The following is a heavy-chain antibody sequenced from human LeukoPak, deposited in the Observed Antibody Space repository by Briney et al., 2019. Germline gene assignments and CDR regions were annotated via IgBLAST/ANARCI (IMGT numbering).Heavy chain of an antibody. CDR2: ISSSSSYT. D-gene: IGHD2-15*01. CDR1: GFTFSSYA. Sequence: GGSLRLSCAASGFTFSSYAMSWVRQAPGKGLEWVSSISSSSSYTYYADSVKGRFTISRDNAKNSLYLQMNSLRAEDTAVYYCARVAITPGAFDIWGQGTMVTVSS. V-gene: IGHV3-21*01. J-gene: IGHJ3*02. CDR3: ARVAITPGAFDI.